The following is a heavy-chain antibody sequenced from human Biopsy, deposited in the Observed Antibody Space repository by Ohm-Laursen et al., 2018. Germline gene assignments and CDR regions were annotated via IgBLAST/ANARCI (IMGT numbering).Heavy chain of an antibody. CDR2: IYCKTGAT. Sequence: ASVKVSCKASSYTFTDYNIHWMRQAPGQGLEWLGYIYCKTGATNYAQKFQGTVTMTRNTSISTAYLALGSLRSADTAIYYCARDPLNGHKHFDYWGQGSLVTVSS. V-gene: IGHV1-2*02. CDR3: ARDPLNGHKHFDY. CDR1: SYTFTDYN. J-gene: IGHJ4*02. D-gene: IGHD2-8*01.